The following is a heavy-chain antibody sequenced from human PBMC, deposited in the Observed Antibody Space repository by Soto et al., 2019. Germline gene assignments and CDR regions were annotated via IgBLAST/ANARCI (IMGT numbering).Heavy chain of an antibody. D-gene: IGHD3-10*01. CDR3: ARDPHRYYGSGRSRLGAFDI. Sequence: SETLSLTCGVYGGSFSGYYWNWIRQPPGKGLDWIGEINDSGSTNNNPSLKSRVTISVDTSKNQFSLKLSSVTAADTAVYYCARDPHRYYGSGRSRLGAFDIWGQGTMVTVSS. V-gene: IGHV4-34*01. CDR1: GGSFSGYY. J-gene: IGHJ3*02. CDR2: INDSGST.